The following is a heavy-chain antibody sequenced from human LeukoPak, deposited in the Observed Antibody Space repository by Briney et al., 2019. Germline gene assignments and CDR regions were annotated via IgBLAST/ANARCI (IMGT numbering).Heavy chain of an antibody. D-gene: IGHD4-17*01. CDR1: GFTFSSSW. Sequence: GGSLRLSCAASGFTFSSSWMTWVRQAPGKGLEWVASINQDGGEIHYVDSVKGRFTISRDNSKNTLCLQMNSLRAEDTAVYYCAKEIWPTVTTPGHTHFDYWGQGTLVTVSS. CDR2: INQDGGEI. J-gene: IGHJ4*02. CDR3: AKEIWPTVTTPGHTHFDY. V-gene: IGHV3-7*01.